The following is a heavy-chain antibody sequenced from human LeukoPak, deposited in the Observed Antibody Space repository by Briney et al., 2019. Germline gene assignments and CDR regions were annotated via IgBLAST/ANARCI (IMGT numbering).Heavy chain of an antibody. CDR3: ARGPRRFGRYREYFQH. J-gene: IGHJ1*01. CDR2: INHSGST. V-gene: IGHV4-34*01. Sequence: SETLSLTCAVYGGSFSGYYWSWIRQPPGKGLEWIGEINHSGSTNYNPSLKSRVTISVDTSKNQFSLRLSSVTAADTAVYYCARGPRRFGRYREYFQHWGQGTLVTVSS. CDR1: GGSFSGYY. D-gene: IGHD3-16*02.